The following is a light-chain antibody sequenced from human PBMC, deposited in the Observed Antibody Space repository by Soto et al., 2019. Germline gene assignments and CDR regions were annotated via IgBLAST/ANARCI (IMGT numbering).Light chain of an antibody. J-gene: IGLJ6*01. CDR3: GSYAGSTTSCD. CDR1: SSDVGSYNL. Sequence: SALAQPASVSGSPGQSITISCTGTSSDVGSYNLVSWYQQHPVKAPKLMIYEGSKRPSGVSNRFSGSKSGKTASLTISGLQAEDEADYYRGSYAGSTTSCDFASGTKDTV. V-gene: IGLV2-23*01. CDR2: EGS.